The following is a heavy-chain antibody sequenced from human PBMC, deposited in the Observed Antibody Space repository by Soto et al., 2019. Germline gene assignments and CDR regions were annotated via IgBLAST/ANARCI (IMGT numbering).Heavy chain of an antibody. CDR1: GFSFSSYV. D-gene: IGHD6-13*01. CDR3: AKDRARIAAAGFFDY. Sequence: DVQLLESGGGLVQPGGSLRLSCAASGFSFSSYVMSWVRQAPGKGLEWVSSISGSGGSTHYADSVKGRFTISRDKSKNTLYLQMNSLRAEDTAVYYCAKDRARIAAAGFFDYWGQGTLVTVSS. J-gene: IGHJ4*02. V-gene: IGHV3-23*01. CDR2: ISGSGGST.